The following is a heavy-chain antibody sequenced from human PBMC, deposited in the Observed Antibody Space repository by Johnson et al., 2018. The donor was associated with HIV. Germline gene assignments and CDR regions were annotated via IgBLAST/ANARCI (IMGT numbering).Heavy chain of an antibody. CDR1: GFTVSSNY. D-gene: IGHD1-7*01. CDR2: IYSGGST. CDR3: AKDRRELPSPFDI. J-gene: IGHJ3*02. V-gene: IGHV3-53*01. Sequence: EQLVESGGGLIQPGGSLRLSCAASGFTVSSNYMSWVRQAPGKGLEWVSVIYSGGSTYYADSVKGRFTISRDNSKNTLYLQMNSLRAEDTAVYYCAKDRRELPSPFDIWGQGTMVTVSS.